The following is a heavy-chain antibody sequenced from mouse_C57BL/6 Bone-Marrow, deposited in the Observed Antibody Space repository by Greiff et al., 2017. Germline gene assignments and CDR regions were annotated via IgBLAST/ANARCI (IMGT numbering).Heavy chain of an antibody. D-gene: IGHD2-3*01. J-gene: IGHJ2*01. CDR2: IHPNSGST. V-gene: IGHV1-64*01. CDR1: GYTFTSYW. CDR3: ARSYDGYDVGYFDY. Sequence: VQLQQPGAELVKPGASVKLSCKASGYTFTSYWMHWVKQRPGQGLEWIGMIHPNSGSTNYNEKFKSKATLTVDKSSSTAYMQLSSLTSEDSAVYHCARSYDGYDVGYFDYWGQGTTLTVSS.